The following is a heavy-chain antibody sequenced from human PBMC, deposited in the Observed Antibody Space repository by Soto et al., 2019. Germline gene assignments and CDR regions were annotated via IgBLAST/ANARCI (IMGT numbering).Heavy chain of an antibody. Sequence: EVQLLESGGGLVQPGGSLRLSCAASGFTFRTYAMRWVRQAPGKGLEWVSAISPSGSNTYYADSVKGRFTISRDNSKNTLYLQMNSLGAEDTAVYYCAKVPPDPYYMDVWGTGTTVAVSS. CDR2: ISPSGSNT. V-gene: IGHV3-23*01. CDR1: GFTFRTYA. CDR3: AKVPPDPYYMDV. J-gene: IGHJ6*03.